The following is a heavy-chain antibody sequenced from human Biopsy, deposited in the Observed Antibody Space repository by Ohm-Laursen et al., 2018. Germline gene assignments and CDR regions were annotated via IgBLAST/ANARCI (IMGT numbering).Heavy chain of an antibody. J-gene: IGHJ4*02. CDR3: AKCMTGGSNYYFHH. CDR2: IWYDGSNK. D-gene: IGHD2-8*01. V-gene: IGHV3-33*06. Sequence: SLRLSCTAPGFTFTSYAMHWVRQAPGKGLEWVAAIWYDGSNKNYADSVKGRFTISRDNSKNTLYLQTNSLRGEDTAVYYCAKCMTGGSNYYFHHCGQGTLVTVSS. CDR1: GFTFTSYA.